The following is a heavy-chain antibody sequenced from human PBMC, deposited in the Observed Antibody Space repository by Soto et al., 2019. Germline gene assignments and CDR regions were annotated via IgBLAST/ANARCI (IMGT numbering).Heavy chain of an antibody. CDR2: INHSGST. Sequence: QVQLQQWGAGLLKPSETLSLTCAVYGGSFSGYYWSWIRQPPGKGLEWIGEINHSGSTNYNPSLKSRVTISVDTSKNQFSLKLSSVTAADTAVYYCARKVVTAMRVYYYYYGMDVWGQGTTVTVYS. J-gene: IGHJ6*02. CDR3: ARKVVTAMRVYYYYYGMDV. V-gene: IGHV4-34*01. D-gene: IGHD2-21*02. CDR1: GGSFSGYY.